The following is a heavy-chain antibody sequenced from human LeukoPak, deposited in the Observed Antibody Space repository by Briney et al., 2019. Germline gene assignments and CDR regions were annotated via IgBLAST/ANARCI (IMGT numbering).Heavy chain of an antibody. D-gene: IGHD3-16*01. V-gene: IGHV1-69*06. CDR2: IIPIFGTT. CDR3: ARDNDSRDPPHFDY. Sequence: SVKVSCKASGYTFTSYGISWVRQAPGQGLEWMGGIIPIFGTTNYARKFRGRVTLTADKSTRTAYMELSSLRSEDTAVYYCARDNDSRDPPHFDYWGQGTLVTVSS. J-gene: IGHJ4*02. CDR1: GYTFTSYG.